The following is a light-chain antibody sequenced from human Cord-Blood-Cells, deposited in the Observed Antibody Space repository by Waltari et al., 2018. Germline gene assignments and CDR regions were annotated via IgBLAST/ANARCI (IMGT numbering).Light chain of an antibody. CDR3: QQSYSTPPWT. V-gene: IGKV1-39*01. Sequence: DIQITQSPSSLSASVGDRVTITCRANQSISSYLNWYQQKPGKAPKLLIYAASSLQSGVPSRFSGSGAGTDFTLTISSLQPEDFATYYCQQSYSTPPWTFGQGTKVEIK. CDR2: AAS. CDR1: QSISSY. J-gene: IGKJ1*01.